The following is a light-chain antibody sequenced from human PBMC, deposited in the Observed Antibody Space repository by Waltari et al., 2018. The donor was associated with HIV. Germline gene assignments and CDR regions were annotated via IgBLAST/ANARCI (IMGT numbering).Light chain of an antibody. CDR2: EVS. J-gene: IGLJ1*01. V-gene: IGLV2-8*01. CDR3: QAWDSSTGV. Sequence: QSALTQPPSASGSPGQSVTISCTGTSSDVGTYNYVSWYQQHPGKAPKLMIYEVSKRPSGVPDRFSGSKSGDTASLTVSGLQAMDEADYYCQAWDSSTGVFGTGTKVTVL. CDR1: SSDVGTYNY.